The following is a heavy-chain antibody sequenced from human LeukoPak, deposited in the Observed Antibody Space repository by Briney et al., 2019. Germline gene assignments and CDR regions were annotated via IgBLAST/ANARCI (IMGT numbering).Heavy chain of an antibody. V-gene: IGHV3-23*01. Sequence: GGSLRLSCAASGFTFSSYAMSWVRQAPGKGLEWVSAISGSGGSTYYADSVKGRFTISRDNSKNTLYLQMNSLKTEDTAVYYCARPNGIDWSIDYFDYWGQGTLVTVSS. D-gene: IGHD3-9*01. J-gene: IGHJ4*02. CDR1: GFTFSSYA. CDR3: ARPNGIDWSIDYFDY. CDR2: ISGSGGST.